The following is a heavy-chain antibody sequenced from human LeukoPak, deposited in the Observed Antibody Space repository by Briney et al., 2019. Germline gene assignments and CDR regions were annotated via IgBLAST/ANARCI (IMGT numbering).Heavy chain of an antibody. CDR3: ATVGAITWPPFDY. J-gene: IGHJ4*02. V-gene: IGHV3-30*02. Sequence: PGGSLRLSCAASGFTFSSYGMHWVRQAPGKGLEWVAFIRYDGSNKYYADSVKGRFTISRDNSKNTLYLQMNSLRAEDTAVYYCATVGAITWPPFDYWGQGTLVTVSS. D-gene: IGHD1-26*01. CDR1: GFTFSSYG. CDR2: IRYDGSNK.